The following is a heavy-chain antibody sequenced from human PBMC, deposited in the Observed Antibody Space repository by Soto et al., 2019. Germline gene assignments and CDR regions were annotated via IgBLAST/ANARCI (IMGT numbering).Heavy chain of an antibody. Sequence: GGSLKIPCKGSGYMFTNYWIGWVRQMPGKGLEWMGIIHGGDSNTRYSPSFDGQVTISTDKSINTAYLQWSSLKASDSAMYYCARRVTSSTGWDYWGQGTLVTVS. J-gene: IGHJ4*02. CDR1: GYMFTNYW. D-gene: IGHD6-19*01. CDR2: IHGGDSNT. V-gene: IGHV5-51*01. CDR3: ARRVTSSTGWDY.